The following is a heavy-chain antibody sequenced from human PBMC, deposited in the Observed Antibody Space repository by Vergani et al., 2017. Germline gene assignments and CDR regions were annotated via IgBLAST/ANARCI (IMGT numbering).Heavy chain of an antibody. Sequence: EVELVESGGGLGQPGGSLRLSCAASGISFWKYGMHWVRQAPGKGLGWVSGISWNSGAVDYADSVRGRFTISRDNAKNSLYLQMNSLRPEDTAVYFCTKAGQYDSDNFHDSWGQGALVTVAS. J-gene: IGHJ1*01. CDR2: ISWNSGAV. CDR1: GISFWKYG. V-gene: IGHV3-9*01. D-gene: IGHD3-22*01. CDR3: TKAGQYDSDNFHDS.